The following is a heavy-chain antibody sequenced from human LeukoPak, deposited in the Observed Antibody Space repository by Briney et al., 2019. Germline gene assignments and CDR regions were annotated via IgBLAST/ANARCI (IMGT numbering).Heavy chain of an antibody. Sequence: SQTLSLTCVLSGDIVSSNSAAWNWIRQSPSRGLEWLGRTYYRSKCYNDYAVSVKSRITIKPDTSKNQFLLQLNSVTPEDTAVYYCSRETSHFDYWGQGTLVTVSS. J-gene: IGHJ4*02. CDR3: SRETSHFDY. CDR2: TYYRSKCYN. CDR1: GDIVSSNSAA. V-gene: IGHV6-1*01.